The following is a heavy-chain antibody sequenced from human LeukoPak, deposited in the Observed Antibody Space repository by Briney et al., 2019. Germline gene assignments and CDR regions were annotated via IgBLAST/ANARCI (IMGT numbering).Heavy chain of an antibody. CDR2: INHSGST. Sequence: PSETLSLTCAVCGGSFGGYYWSWIRQPPGKGLQWIGEINHSGSTNYNPSLKSRVTISVDTSKNQFSLKLSSVTAADTAVYYCASATMVRGVTDYWGQGTLVTVSS. CDR3: ASATMVRGVTDY. CDR1: GGSFGGYY. V-gene: IGHV4-34*01. J-gene: IGHJ4*02. D-gene: IGHD3-10*01.